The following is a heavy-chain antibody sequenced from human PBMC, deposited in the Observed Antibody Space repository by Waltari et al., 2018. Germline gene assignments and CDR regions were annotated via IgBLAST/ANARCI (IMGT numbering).Heavy chain of an antibody. CDR1: GFTLSSNW. CDR2: IKEDGTEK. Sequence: EVQLVEAGGGLVQPGGSLGLPCVTSGFTLSSNWMTWVRQAPGKGLEWVANIKEDGTEKYYVDSVKGRFTISRDIAENSLYLQMDSLRAEDTAVYYCVRNLKTTLWDWGQGTLVTVSS. V-gene: IGHV3-7*01. D-gene: IGHD1-1*01. CDR3: VRNLKTTLWD. J-gene: IGHJ4*02.